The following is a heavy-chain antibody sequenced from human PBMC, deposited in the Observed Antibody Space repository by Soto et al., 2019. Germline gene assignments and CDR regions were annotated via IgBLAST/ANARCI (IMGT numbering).Heavy chain of an antibody. V-gene: IGHV4-4*02. Sequence: ETLSLTCAVSGGSISSSNWWSWVRQPPGKALEWIGEIYHSGSTNYTPSLTSRVTISVAKSNNQFSLKLSSVTAADTAVYYCARIGPAAHRGYYGMDVWGQGTKVT. CDR3: ARIGPAAHRGYYGMDV. D-gene: IGHD2-2*01. CDR1: GGSISSSNW. CDR2: IYHSGST. J-gene: IGHJ6*02.